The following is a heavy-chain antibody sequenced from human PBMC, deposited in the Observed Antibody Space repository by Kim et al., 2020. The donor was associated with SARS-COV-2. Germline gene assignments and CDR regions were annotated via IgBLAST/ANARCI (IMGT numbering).Heavy chain of an antibody. J-gene: IGHJ4*02. D-gene: IGHD3-10*01. V-gene: IGHV4-4*02. Sequence: SETLSLTCAVSGGSISSNKRWTWVRQPPGKGLEWIGEVYLSGSTNYNPSLKSRVTISVDKSKNQFSLKLTSVTAADTAVYFCARGLVRGVLIFDYWGQGTLVRVSS. CDR1: GGSISSNKR. CDR2: VYLSGST. CDR3: ARGLVRGVLIFDY.